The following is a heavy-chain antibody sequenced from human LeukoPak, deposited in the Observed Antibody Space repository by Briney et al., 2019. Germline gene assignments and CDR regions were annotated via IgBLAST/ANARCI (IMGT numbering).Heavy chain of an antibody. CDR1: GDSISSSNHH. J-gene: IGHJ4*02. V-gene: IGHV4-39*01. CDR2: IYYGRTT. D-gene: IGHD4/OR15-4a*01. CDR3: VRHDGRGGATMGALDS. Sequence: SETLSLTCTVSGDSISSSNHHWGWIRQSPGKGLEWIGSIYYGRTTYYNPSLNNRVSISVVTSKNQFSLQLNSMSAADTAVYYCVRHDGRGGATMGALDSWGQGSLATVSS.